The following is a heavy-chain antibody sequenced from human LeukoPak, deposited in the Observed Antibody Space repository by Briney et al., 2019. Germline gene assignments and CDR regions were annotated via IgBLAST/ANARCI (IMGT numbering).Heavy chain of an antibody. CDR3: ARAAGTTTGGMDV. V-gene: IGHV3-30-3*01. J-gene: IGHJ6*02. Sequence: GGSLRLSCAASGFTFSSYAMSWVRQAPGKGLEWVAVISYDGSYKYYADSVKGRFTMSRDYSKNTVYLQMNSLRVEDMAVYYCARAAGTTTGGMDVWGQGTMGTVSS. CDR1: GFTFSSYA. CDR2: ISYDGSYK. D-gene: IGHD1-14*01.